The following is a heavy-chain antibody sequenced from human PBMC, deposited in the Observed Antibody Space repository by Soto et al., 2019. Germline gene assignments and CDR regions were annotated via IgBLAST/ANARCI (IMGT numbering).Heavy chain of an antibody. CDR1: GFTFSSYW. V-gene: IGHV3-7*03. CDR3: ARGAVVAYFFVY. J-gene: IGHJ4*02. D-gene: IGHD2-15*01. CDR2: IKQDGSEK. Sequence: EVQLVESGGGLVQPGGSLRLSCAASGFTFSSYWMSWVRQAPGNGLEWVANIKQDGSEKYYVDSVKGRVTISRDNAKNALYLQMNSLRADDRAVYYCARGAVVAYFFVYWGQGTLVTVSS.